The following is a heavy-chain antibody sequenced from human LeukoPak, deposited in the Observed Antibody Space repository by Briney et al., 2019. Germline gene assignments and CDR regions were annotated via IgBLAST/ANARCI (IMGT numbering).Heavy chain of an antibody. Sequence: PGGSLKLSCAASGFTFSTYAMSWVRQAPGKGLEWVSAISVSAGSTYYADSVKGRFTISRDNSKNTLYLQMNSLRTEDTAVYYCARDPHDYDNNGYSDWGQGTLVTVSS. V-gene: IGHV3-23*01. J-gene: IGHJ4*02. CDR3: ARDPHDYDNNGYSD. D-gene: IGHD3-22*01. CDR2: ISVSAGST. CDR1: GFTFSTYA.